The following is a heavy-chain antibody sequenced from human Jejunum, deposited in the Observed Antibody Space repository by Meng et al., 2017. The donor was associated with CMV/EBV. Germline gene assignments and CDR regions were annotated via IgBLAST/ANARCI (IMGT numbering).Heavy chain of an antibody. J-gene: IGHJ4*02. CDR1: GYKIGSSV. Sequence: GYKIGSSVTTGERQAAEHGLEWMGWIRGYNGNTSYEQRLQGRLTMTQDTSTNTAYMELTGLTSDDTAVYYCARSGINDYGFFDYWGQGSLVTVSS. CDR3: ARSGINDYGFFDY. CDR2: IRGYNGNT. D-gene: IGHD4/OR15-4a*01. V-gene: IGHV1-18*01.